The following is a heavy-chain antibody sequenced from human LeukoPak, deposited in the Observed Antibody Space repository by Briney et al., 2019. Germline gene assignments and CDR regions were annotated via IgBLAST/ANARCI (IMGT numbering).Heavy chain of an antibody. J-gene: IGHJ6*02. CDR1: GGSVSSGSYY. CDR3: ARDQTFDYGDYSYGMDV. Sequence: SETLSLTCTVSGGSVSSGSYYWSWIRQPPGKGLEWIGYIYYSGSTNYNPSLKSRVTISVDTSKNQFSLKLSSVTAADTAVYYCARDQTFDYGDYSYGMDVWGQGTTVTVSS. V-gene: IGHV4-61*01. CDR2: IYYSGST. D-gene: IGHD4-17*01.